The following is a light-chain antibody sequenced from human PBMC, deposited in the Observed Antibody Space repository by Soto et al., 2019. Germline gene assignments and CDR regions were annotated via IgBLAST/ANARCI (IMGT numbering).Light chain of an antibody. Sequence: QSVLTQPPSVSVAPGQRVTIFCTGSSSNIGSTYDVQWYQQLPGTAPKLLIHGNTDRPSGVPDRFSGSKSGTSASLAITGLQADDEADYYCQSYDDSLSVHYVFGTGTKVTVL. J-gene: IGLJ1*01. CDR2: GNT. CDR3: QSYDDSLSVHYV. CDR1: SSNIGSTYD. V-gene: IGLV1-40*01.